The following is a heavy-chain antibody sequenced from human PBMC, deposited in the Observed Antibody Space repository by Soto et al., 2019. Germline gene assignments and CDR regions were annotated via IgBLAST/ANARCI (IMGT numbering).Heavy chain of an antibody. V-gene: IGHV3-48*03. D-gene: IGHD2-21*01. CDR3: ARGNSPVQVC. CDR2: ITSTGTTI. Sequence: GGSLRLSCAASGFIFSSYEMNWVRQAPGKGLEWIAYITSTGTTIYYAESVKGRFTISRDNAKSSLYLQMSSLRAEDTAVYYCARGNSPVQVCWGQGTLVTVSS. CDR1: GFIFSSYE. J-gene: IGHJ4*02.